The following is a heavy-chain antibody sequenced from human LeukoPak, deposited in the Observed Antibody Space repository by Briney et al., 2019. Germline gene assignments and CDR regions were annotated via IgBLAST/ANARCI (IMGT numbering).Heavy chain of an antibody. D-gene: IGHD2-15*01. J-gene: IGHJ4*02. CDR1: GYTFTNYA. V-gene: IGHV1-3*01. CDR3: ARESPCSGDGCHARLDY. Sequence: ASVKVSCKASGYTFTNYAMHWVRQAPGQRLEWMGWVNAGNGNTKYSQKFQGRVTITRDTSASTAYMELSSLRTEDTAVYYCARESPCSGDGCHARLDYWGQGTLVTVSS. CDR2: VNAGNGNT.